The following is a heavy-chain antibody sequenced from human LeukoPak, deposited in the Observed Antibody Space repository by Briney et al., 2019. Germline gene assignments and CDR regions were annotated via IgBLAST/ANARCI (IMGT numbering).Heavy chain of an antibody. V-gene: IGHV1-18*01. D-gene: IGHD2-15*01. CDR1: VYTFTSYG. CDR3: AREMVWGCSGGSCFDY. CDR2: ISAYNGNT. J-gene: IGHJ4*02. Sequence: ASVKVSCKASVYTFTSYGISWVRQAPGQGLEWMGWISAYNGNTNYAQKLQGRVTMTTDTSTSTAYMELRSLRSDDTAVYYCAREMVWGCSGGSCFDYWGQGTLVTVSS.